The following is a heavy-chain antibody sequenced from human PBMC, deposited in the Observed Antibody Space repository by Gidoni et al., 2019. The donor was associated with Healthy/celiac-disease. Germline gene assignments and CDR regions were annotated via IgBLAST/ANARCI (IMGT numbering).Heavy chain of an antibody. CDR2: IYYSGST. D-gene: IGHD3-16*02. J-gene: IGHJ3*02. CDR3: ARKVTFGGVIVDAFDI. Sequence: QVQLQESGPGLVKPSQTLSLTCTVSGGSISSGGYYWSWIRQHPGKGLEWIGYIYYSGSTYYNPSLKSRVTISVDTSKNQFSLKLSSVTAADTAVYYCARKVTFGGVIVDAFDIWGQGTMVTVSS. CDR1: GGSISSGGYY. V-gene: IGHV4-31*03.